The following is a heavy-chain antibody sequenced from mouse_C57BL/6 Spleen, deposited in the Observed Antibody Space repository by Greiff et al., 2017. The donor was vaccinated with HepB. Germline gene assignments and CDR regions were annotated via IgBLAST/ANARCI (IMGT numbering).Heavy chain of an antibody. CDR2: IYPGDGDT. D-gene: IGHD3-2*02. V-gene: IGHV1-80*01. CDR1: GYAFSSYW. CDR3: ARGGAQATYYFDY. J-gene: IGHJ2*01. Sequence: VQLQQSGAELVKPGASVKISCKASGYAFSSYWMNWVKQRPGKGLEWIGQIYPGDGDTNYNGKFKGKATLTADKSSSTAYMQLSSLTSEDSAVYFCARGGAQATYYFDYWGQGTTLTVSS.